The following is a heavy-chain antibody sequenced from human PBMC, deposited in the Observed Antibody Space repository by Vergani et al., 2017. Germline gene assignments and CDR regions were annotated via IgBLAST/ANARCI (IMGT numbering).Heavy chain of an antibody. CDR3: AREPPLTGFFDY. D-gene: IGHD3-9*01. V-gene: IGHV1-46*03. Sequence: QVQLVQSGAEVGKPGASVKISCKASGYPFTAYYIHWVRQAPEQGLEWVGVISPDGFSTFYAQQFQGRVTITRDTSTSTVYVEVTSLRSDDTAVYYCAREPPLTGFFDYWGQGTLVTVSS. CDR2: ISPDGFST. J-gene: IGHJ4*02. CDR1: GYPFTAYY.